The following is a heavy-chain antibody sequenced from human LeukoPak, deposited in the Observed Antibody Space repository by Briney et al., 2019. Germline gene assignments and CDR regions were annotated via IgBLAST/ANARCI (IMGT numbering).Heavy chain of an antibody. CDR3: AKDFLGSYYFDY. J-gene: IGHJ4*02. CDR2: ISDDGGST. D-gene: IGHD1-26*01. CDR1: GSTFSTHV. Sequence: GGSLRLSCAASGSTFSTHVMHWVRQAPGTGLEWVSAISDDGGSTYYADSVKGRFTISRDNSRNTLYLQMNSLRVEDTALYYCAKDFLGSYYFDYWGQGTLVTVSS. V-gene: IGHV3-23*01.